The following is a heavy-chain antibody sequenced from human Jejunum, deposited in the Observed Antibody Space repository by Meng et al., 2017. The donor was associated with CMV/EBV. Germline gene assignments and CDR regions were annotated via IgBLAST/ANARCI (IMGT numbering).Heavy chain of an antibody. CDR2: MNGDGSSI. CDR1: GFTFSTYW. CDR3: ARSPGGYFDS. J-gene: IGHJ4*02. Sequence: EVQLVESGGGLVQPGESLRLSCAASGFTFSTYWMHWVRQTPGKGLEWISRMNGDGSSISYRDSVKGRFTISRDNAKNTLFLQMSSLSDEDTAVYYCARSPGGYFDSWGQGTLVTISS. V-gene: IGHV3-74*01.